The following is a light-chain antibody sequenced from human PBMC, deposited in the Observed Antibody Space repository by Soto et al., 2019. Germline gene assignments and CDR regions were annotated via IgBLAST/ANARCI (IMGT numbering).Light chain of an antibody. CDR2: GNN. V-gene: IGLV1-40*01. CDR1: SSNFGSGYD. J-gene: IGLJ1*01. CDR3: QTYDDSLSADV. Sequence: QSVLAQPPSVSGAPGQRVTISCTGSSSNFGSGYDVQWYQQLPGRAPKFLISGNNDRPSGLPDRFSASKSGTSASLAITGLQAEDEADYYCQTYDDSLSADVFGTGTKLTVL.